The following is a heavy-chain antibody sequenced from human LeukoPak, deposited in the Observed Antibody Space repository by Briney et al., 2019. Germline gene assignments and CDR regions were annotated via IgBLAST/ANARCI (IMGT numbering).Heavy chain of an antibody. Sequence: QSGGSLRLSCAASGFTFISYWMSWVRQAPGKGLEWVANIKQDGSEKYYVDSVKGRFTISRDNAKNSLYLQMNSLRAEDTAVYYCARWSGSCYSFWGQGTLVTVSS. D-gene: IGHD2-15*01. V-gene: IGHV3-7*01. CDR2: IKQDGSEK. CDR1: GFTFISYW. J-gene: IGHJ4*02. CDR3: ARWSGSCYSF.